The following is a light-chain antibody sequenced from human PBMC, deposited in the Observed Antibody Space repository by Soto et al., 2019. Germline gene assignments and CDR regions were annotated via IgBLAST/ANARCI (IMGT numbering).Light chain of an antibody. Sequence: EIVLTQSPGTLSLSPGDRATLSCRASQSVTNNYLAWYQQKAGQAPRLLIYGASNRATGIPDRFSGSGSETDFTLTISRLEPEDFAVYYCQQYDNSRAFGQGTKVDIK. CDR2: GAS. J-gene: IGKJ1*01. CDR1: QSVTNNY. V-gene: IGKV3-20*01. CDR3: QQYDNSRA.